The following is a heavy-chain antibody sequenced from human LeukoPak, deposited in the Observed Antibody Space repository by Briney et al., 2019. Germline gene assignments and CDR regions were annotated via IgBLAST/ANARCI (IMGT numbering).Heavy chain of an antibody. V-gene: IGHV4-59*01. CDR3: ARVLAGTSSYYFDY. D-gene: IGHD1-7*01. CDR2: IYYSGST. J-gene: IGHJ4*02. Sequence: SETLSLTCTVSGGSISSYYWSWIRQPPGKGLKWIGYIYYSGSTNYNPSLKSRVTISVDTSKNQFSLKLSSVTAADTAVYYCARVLAGTSSYYFDYWGQGTLVTVSS. CDR1: GGSISSYY.